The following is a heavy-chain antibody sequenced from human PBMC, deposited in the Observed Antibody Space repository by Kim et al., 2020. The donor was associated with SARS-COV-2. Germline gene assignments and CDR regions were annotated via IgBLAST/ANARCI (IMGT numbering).Heavy chain of an antibody. J-gene: IGHJ6*02. D-gene: IGHD6-19*01. CDR1: GYTFTGYY. V-gene: IGHV1-2*04. CDR3: ARESLIAVAGTPHYGMDV. CDR2: INPNSGGT. Sequence: ASVKVSCKASGYTFTGYYMHWVRQAPGQGLEWMGWINPNSGGTNYAQKFQGWVTMTRDTSISTAYMELSRLRSDDTAVYYCARESLIAVAGTPHYGMDVWGQGTTVTVSS.